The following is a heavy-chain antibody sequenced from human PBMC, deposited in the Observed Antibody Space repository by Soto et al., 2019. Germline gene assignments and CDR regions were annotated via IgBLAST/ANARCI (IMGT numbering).Heavy chain of an antibody. D-gene: IGHD2-15*01. Sequence: QVQLVESGGGVVQPGRSLRLSCAASGFTFSNNGMHWVRQAPGKGLEWVAVIWYDGINKYYADSVKGRFIISRDNSKITVYLQMNSLRAEDTAVYYCARDRVQMVDGLDVWGQGTTVTVCS. J-gene: IGHJ6*02. V-gene: IGHV3-33*01. CDR2: IWYDGINK. CDR1: GFTFSNNG. CDR3: ARDRVQMVDGLDV.